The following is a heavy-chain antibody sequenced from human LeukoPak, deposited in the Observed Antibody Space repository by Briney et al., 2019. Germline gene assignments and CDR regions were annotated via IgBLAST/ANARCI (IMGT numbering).Heavy chain of an antibody. CDR3: ARRSMVTTPYYYYGMDV. Sequence: GGSLRLSCAASGFTFSSYGMHWVRQAPGRGLEWVAVIWYDGSNKYYADSVKGRFTISRDNSKNTLYLKMNSLRAEDTAVYYCARRSMVTTPYYYYGMDVWGKGTTVTVSS. CDR2: IWYDGSNK. V-gene: IGHV3-33*01. D-gene: IGHD4-17*01. J-gene: IGHJ6*04. CDR1: GFTFSSYG.